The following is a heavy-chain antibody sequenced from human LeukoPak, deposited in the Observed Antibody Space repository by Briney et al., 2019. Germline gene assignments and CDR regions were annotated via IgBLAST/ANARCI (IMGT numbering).Heavy chain of an antibody. CDR2: ISAYNGNT. J-gene: IGHJ3*02. Sequence: ASVKVSCKTSGYTFTSYGISWVRQAPGQGLEWMGWISAYNGNTNYAQKLQGRVTMTTDTSTTTAYMELRSLRSDDTAVYYCAQGEGPWSSRARFPYAFDIWGQGTMVTVSS. CDR1: GYTFTSYG. V-gene: IGHV1-18*01. D-gene: IGHD3-10*01. CDR3: AQGEGPWSSRARFPYAFDI.